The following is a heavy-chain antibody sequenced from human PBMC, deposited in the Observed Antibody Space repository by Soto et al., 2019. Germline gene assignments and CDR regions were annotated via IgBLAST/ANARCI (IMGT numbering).Heavy chain of an antibody. CDR1: GFTFSDYY. Sequence: GGSLRLSCAASGFTFSDYYMSWIRQAPGKGLEWVSYISSSGSTIYYADSVKGRFTISRDNAKNSLYLQMNSLRAEDTAVYYWGRDEATMVGGPLWDIGGQGTMVTVS. J-gene: IGHJ3*02. D-gene: IGHD3-10*02. CDR3: GRDEATMVGGPLWDI. CDR2: ISSSGSTI. V-gene: IGHV3-11*01.